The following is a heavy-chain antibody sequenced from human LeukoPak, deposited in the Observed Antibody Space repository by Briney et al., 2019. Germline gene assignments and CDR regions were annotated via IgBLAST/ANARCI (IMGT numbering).Heavy chain of an antibody. Sequence: GGSLRLSCVASGFTLSDYNMHWVRQAPGKGLEWISYISGSSSTIYYADSVRGRFTISRDNARNSLYLQMNSLRAEDTAVYYCARGLHITLSGRYFDLWGRGTLVTVSS. V-gene: IGHV3-48*01. J-gene: IGHJ2*01. D-gene: IGHD2-21*01. CDR3: ARGLHITLSGRYFDL. CDR2: ISGSSSTI. CDR1: GFTLSDYN.